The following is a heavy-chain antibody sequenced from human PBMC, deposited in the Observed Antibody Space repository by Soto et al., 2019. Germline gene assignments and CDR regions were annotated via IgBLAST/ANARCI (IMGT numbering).Heavy chain of an antibody. CDR3: ARDLDYDFWSGYYTYYYYGMDV. V-gene: IGHV3-30-3*01. D-gene: IGHD3-3*01. Sequence: PGGSLRLSCAASGFTFSSYAMHWVRQAPGKGLEWVAVISYDGSNKYYADSVKGRFTISRDNSKNTLYLQMNSLRAEDTAVYYCARDLDYDFWSGYYTYYYYGMDVWGQGTTVTVSS. CDR1: GFTFSSYA. CDR2: ISYDGSNK. J-gene: IGHJ6*02.